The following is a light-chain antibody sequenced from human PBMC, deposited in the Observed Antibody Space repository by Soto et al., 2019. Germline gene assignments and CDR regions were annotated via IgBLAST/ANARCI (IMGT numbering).Light chain of an antibody. Sequence: EIVMTQSPATLSVSPGGSATLSCRASQHVSSNFAWYRQKPGQAPTLHIYRASTRAAGSPARFSGSESGTVLTVTISSLQSEDLAVYYCEEYNNWPYTFGQGTKLEIK. CDR3: EEYNNWPYT. V-gene: IGKV3-15*01. J-gene: IGKJ2*01. CDR1: QHVSSN. CDR2: RAS.